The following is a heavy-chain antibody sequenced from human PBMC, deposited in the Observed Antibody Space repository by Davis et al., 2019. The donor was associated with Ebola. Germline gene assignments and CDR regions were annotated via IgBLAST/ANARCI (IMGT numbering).Heavy chain of an antibody. CDR2: INPSGGST. CDR1: GYTFTSYY. D-gene: IGHD6-13*01. CDR3: ARDEQQLAKSRLSYYYYYMDV. Sequence: ASVKVSCKASGYTFTSYYMHWVRQAPGQGLEWMGIINPSGGSTSYAQKFQGRVTMTRDTSTSTAYMELSSLRSEDTAVYYCARDEQQLAKSRLSYYYYYMDVWGKGTTVTVSS. J-gene: IGHJ6*03. V-gene: IGHV1-46*01.